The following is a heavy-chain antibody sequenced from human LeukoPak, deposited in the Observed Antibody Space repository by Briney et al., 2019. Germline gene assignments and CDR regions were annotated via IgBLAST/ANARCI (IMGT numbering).Heavy chain of an antibody. Sequence: SETLSLTCAVYGWSVSGYYWSWIRQPPGKGLVWIVEINHSGRTNDNTSLKSRVTISVDTSKNQFSLKLSSVTAADTAVYYCARGISGWYRYYGMDVWGKGTTVTVSS. CDR3: ARGISGWYRYYGMDV. D-gene: IGHD6-19*01. J-gene: IGHJ6*04. V-gene: IGHV4-34*01. CDR1: GWSVSGYY. CDR2: INHSGRT.